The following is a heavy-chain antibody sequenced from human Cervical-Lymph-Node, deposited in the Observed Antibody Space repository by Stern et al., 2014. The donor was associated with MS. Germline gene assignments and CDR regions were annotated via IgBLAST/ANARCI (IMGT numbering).Heavy chain of an antibody. J-gene: IGHJ3*02. V-gene: IGHV4-31*03. CDR3: ATIPPHIEGAAFEI. CDR2: MHHSGTT. Sequence: VQLQESGPGLVKPSQTLSLTCTVSGVSVSSGGYYWTWIRQAPGKGLEWVGYMHHSGTTFYNPSLKGRVSISRDTSKNQFSLNLRSVIAADTAVYYCATIPPHIEGAAFEIWGQGTMVTVSS. CDR1: GVSVSSGGYY. D-gene: IGHD1-26*01.